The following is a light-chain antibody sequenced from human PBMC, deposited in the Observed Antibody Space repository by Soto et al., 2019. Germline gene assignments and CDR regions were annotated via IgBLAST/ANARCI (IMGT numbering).Light chain of an antibody. CDR2: DAS. CDR3: QQYNSYSPPWT. V-gene: IGKV1-5*01. CDR1: QSISSY. J-gene: IGKJ1*01. Sequence: DIQMTPSPSSLSASAGDRVSITCRASQSISSYLNWYQQKPGKAPKLLIYDASSLESGVPSRFSGSGSGTEFTLTISSLQPDDFATYYCQQYNSYSPPWTFGQGTKVDIK.